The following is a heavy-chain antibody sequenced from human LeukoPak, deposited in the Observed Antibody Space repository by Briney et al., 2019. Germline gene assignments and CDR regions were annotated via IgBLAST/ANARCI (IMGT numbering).Heavy chain of an antibody. J-gene: IGHJ4*02. CDR3: ARVQYSSGWTFFDY. D-gene: IGHD6-19*01. CDR2: IYTSGST. CDR1: GGSISNYY. V-gene: IGHV4-4*07. Sequence: PSETLSLTCTVSGGSISNYYWSWIRQPAGKGLEWIGRIYTSGSTNYNPSLKSRVTMSVDTSKNQFSLKLSSVTAADTAVYYCARVQYSSGWTFFDYWGQGTLVIVSS.